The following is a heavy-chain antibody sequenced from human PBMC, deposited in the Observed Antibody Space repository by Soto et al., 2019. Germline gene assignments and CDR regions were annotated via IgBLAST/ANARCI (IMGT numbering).Heavy chain of an antibody. V-gene: IGHV4-4*02. CDR3: ARVAVAGTRFDY. CDR1: GGSISSSNW. D-gene: IGHD6-19*01. J-gene: IGHJ4*02. Sequence: QVQLQESGPGLVKPSGTLSLTCAVSGGSISSSNWWSWVRQPPGKGLEWIGEIYHSGSTNYNPSLQSRVTISVDKSKNQFSLKRSAVTAADTAVYYCARVAVAGTRFDYWGQGTLVTVSS. CDR2: IYHSGST.